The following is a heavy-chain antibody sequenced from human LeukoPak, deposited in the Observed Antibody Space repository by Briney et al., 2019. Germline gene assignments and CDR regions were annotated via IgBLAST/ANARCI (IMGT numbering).Heavy chain of an antibody. Sequence: SETLSLTCAVYGGSFSGYYWGWIRQPPGKGLEWIGSIYYSGSTYYNVSLKSRVTISVDTSKNQFSLKLSSVTAADTAVYYCARHHVKFSIAVPSDPWGQGTLVTVSS. CDR1: GGSFSGYY. J-gene: IGHJ5*02. CDR2: IYYSGST. CDR3: ARHHVKFSIAVPSDP. V-gene: IGHV4-39*01. D-gene: IGHD6-19*01.